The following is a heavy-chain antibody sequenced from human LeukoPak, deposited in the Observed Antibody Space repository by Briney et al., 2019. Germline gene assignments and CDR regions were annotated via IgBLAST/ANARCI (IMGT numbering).Heavy chain of an antibody. J-gene: IGHJ4*02. D-gene: IGHD5-18*01. CDR1: GGTFSSYA. V-gene: IGHV1-69*01. CDR2: IIPIFGTA. CDR3: ARDIYYTRGYSYGTFDY. Sequence: SVKVSCKASGGTFSSYAISWVRQAPGQGLEWMGGIIPIFGTANYAQKFQGRVTIAADESTSTAYMELSSLRSEDTAVYYCARDIYYTRGYSYGTFDYWGQGTLVTVSS.